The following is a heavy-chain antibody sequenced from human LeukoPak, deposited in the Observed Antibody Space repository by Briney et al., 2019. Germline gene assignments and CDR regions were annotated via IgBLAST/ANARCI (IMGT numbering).Heavy chain of an antibody. Sequence: GRSLTLSCAASGFTFRIYAMHWVRQAPAKGEEGVAVISYYGNTKYYADSVEGRFTLFRDNSKDPLYLEMHSLRAEDTAMYYCARGYCGSDSCYGDYYYYGMDVWGQGTTVTVSS. CDR1: GFTFRIYA. D-gene: IGHD2-2*01. CDR3: ARGYCGSDSCYGDYYYYGMDV. CDR2: ISYYGNTK. V-gene: IGHV3-30*04. J-gene: IGHJ6*02.